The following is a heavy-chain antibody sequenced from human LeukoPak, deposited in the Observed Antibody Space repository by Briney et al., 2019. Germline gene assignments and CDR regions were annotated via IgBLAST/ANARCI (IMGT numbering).Heavy chain of an antibody. D-gene: IGHD6-13*01. CDR2: IYYSGST. CDR1: GGSISSYY. Sequence: SETLSLTCTVSGGSISSYYWSWIWQPPGKGLEWIGYIYYSGSTNYNPSLKSRVTISVDTSKNQFSLKLSSVTAADTAVYYCASYGAKGGYYYDYWGQGTLVTVSS. V-gene: IGHV4-59*01. J-gene: IGHJ4*02. CDR3: ASYGAKGGYYYDY.